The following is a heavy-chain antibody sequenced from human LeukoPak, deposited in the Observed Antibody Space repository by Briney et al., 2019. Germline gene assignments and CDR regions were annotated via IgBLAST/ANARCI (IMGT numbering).Heavy chain of an antibody. CDR1: GGSISSSYW. CDR3: ARDQMNSGFGEHTLDV. V-gene: IGHV4-4*02. Sequence: SGTLSLTCAVSGGSISSSYWWSWVRQTPGKGLEWIGEIFHSGNTNYNPSVKSRVTISVDKSKNQFSLKLISVTAADTAVYYCARDQMNSGFGEHTLDVWGKGTTVTVSS. D-gene: IGHD3-10*01. CDR2: IFHSGNT. J-gene: IGHJ6*04.